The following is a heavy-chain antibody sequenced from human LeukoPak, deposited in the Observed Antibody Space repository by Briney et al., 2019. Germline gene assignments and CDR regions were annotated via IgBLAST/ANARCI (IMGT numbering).Heavy chain of an antibody. CDR2: INPNSGGT. CDR1: GYTFTSYD. CDR3: ARTDSSGWYGDY. J-gene: IGHJ4*02. Sequence: ASVKVSCKASGYTFTSYDINWVRQAPGQGLEWMGWINPNSGGTNYAQKFQGRVTMTRDTSISTAYMELSRLRSDDTAVYYCARTDSSGWYGDYWGQGTLVTVSS. D-gene: IGHD6-19*01. V-gene: IGHV1-2*02.